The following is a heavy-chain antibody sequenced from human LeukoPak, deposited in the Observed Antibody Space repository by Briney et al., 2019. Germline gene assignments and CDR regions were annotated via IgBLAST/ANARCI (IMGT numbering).Heavy chain of an antibody. D-gene: IGHD6-13*01. J-gene: IGHJ4*02. CDR2: INHSGST. Sequence: LETLSLTCAVYGGSFSGYYWSWIRQPPGKGLEWIGEINHSGSTNYNPSLKSRVTISVDTSKNQFSLKLSSVTAADTAVYYCARGGIAAPGGDYYFDYWGQGTLVTVSS. CDR3: ARGGIAAPGGDYYFDY. CDR1: GGSFSGYY. V-gene: IGHV4-34*01.